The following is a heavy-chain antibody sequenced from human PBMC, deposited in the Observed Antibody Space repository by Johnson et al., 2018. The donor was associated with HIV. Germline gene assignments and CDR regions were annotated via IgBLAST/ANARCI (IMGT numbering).Heavy chain of an antibody. V-gene: IGHV3-74*01. D-gene: IGHD3-22*01. CDR1: GFTFDDYA. J-gene: IGHJ3*02. Sequence: VQLVESGGGLVQPGRSLRLSCAASGFTFDDYAMHWVRQAPGKGLVWVSRINSDGSSTSYADSVKGRFTISRDNTKNTLYLQMNSLRAEDTAVYYCAREGMIVVGTAFDIWGQGTMVTVSS. CDR2: INSDGSST. CDR3: AREGMIVVGTAFDI.